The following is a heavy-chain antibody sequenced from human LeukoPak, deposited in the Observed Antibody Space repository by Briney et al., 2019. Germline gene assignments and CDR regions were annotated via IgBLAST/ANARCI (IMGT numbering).Heavy chain of an antibody. Sequence: SVKVSCKASGGTFSSYAISWVRQAPGQGLEWMGGIIPIFGTANYAQKFQGRVTITADKSTSTAYMELSSLRSEDTAVYYYARGSWFGEGGVVPTFDYWGQGTLVTVSS. D-gene: IGHD3-10*01. CDR2: IIPIFGTA. CDR3: ARGSWFGEGGVVPTFDY. V-gene: IGHV1-69*06. J-gene: IGHJ4*02. CDR1: GGTFSSYA.